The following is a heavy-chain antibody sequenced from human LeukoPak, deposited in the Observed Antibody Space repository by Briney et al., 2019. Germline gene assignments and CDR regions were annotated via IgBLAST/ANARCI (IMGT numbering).Heavy chain of an antibody. CDR1: GGSISSYY. Sequence: PSETLSLTCTVSGGSISSYYWSWIRQPAGKGLEWIGRIYTSGSTNYNPSLKSRVTMSVDTSKNQFSLKLSSVTAADTAVYYCARQHPKWRSGSYYGLGDYYMDVWGKGTTVTISS. J-gene: IGHJ6*03. CDR2: IYTSGST. D-gene: IGHD3-10*01. V-gene: IGHV4-4*07. CDR3: ARQHPKWRSGSYYGLGDYYMDV.